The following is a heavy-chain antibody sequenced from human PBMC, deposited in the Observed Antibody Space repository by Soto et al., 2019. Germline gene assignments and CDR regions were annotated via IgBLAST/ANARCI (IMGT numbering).Heavy chain of an antibody. D-gene: IGHD2-21*02. CDR1: GFTFSHYW. J-gene: IGHJ4*02. V-gene: IGHV3-74*03. CDR2: INGDGRTT. CDR3: ARAPHYGGNSGPEDS. Sequence: EVELVESGGGVAQPGGSLGLSCAVSGFTFSHYWMHWVRQAPGGGLEWVSGINGDGRTTTYAESVKGRFTISRENAKNTMSLQMTSLRDADTAVYFCARAPHYGGNSGPEDSWGQGTLVTVSS.